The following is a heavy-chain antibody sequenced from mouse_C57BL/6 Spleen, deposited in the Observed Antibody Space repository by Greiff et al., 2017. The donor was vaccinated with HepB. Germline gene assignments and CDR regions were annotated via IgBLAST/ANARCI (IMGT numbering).Heavy chain of an antibody. CDR3: ARPELGRGAWFAY. V-gene: IGHV1-18*01. D-gene: IGHD4-1*01. CDR2: INPNNGGT. Sequence: VQLQQSGPELVKPGASVKIPCKASGYTFTDYNMDWVKQSHGKSLEWIGDINPNNGGTIYNQKFKGKATLTVDKSSSTAYMELRSLTSEDTAVYYCARPELGRGAWFAYWGQGTLVTVSA. CDR1: GYTFTDYN. J-gene: IGHJ3*01.